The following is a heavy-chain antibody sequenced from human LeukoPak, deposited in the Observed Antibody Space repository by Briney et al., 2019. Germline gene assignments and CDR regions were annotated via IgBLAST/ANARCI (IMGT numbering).Heavy chain of an antibody. CDR3: ASGIRERGFDY. D-gene: IGHD1-1*01. CDR2: INPSGSTI. CDR1: GFTFSTYA. Sequence: PGGSLRLSCAASGFTFSTYAMNWVRQAPGRGLEWVSSINPSGSTIFYADSVKGRFTISRDNAKNSLYLQMNSLRAEDTALYFCASGIRERGFDYWGQGTLVTVS. J-gene: IGHJ4*02. V-gene: IGHV3-21*01.